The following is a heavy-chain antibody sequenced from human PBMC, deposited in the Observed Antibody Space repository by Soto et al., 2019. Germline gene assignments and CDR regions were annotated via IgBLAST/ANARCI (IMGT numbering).Heavy chain of an antibody. CDR2: IYHSGST. D-gene: IGHD3-3*01. J-gene: IGHJ6*02. V-gene: IGHV4-4*02. CDR3: ARGLLEITIFGVLLAPLGREA. CDR1: GGSISSSNW. Sequence: EALSLICAASGGSISSSNWWSWVRPPPGKGLEWIGEIYHSGSTKYNPSLKSRVTISVDKSKNQFSLKLSSVTAADTAVYYCARGLLEITIFGVLLAPLGREAWG.